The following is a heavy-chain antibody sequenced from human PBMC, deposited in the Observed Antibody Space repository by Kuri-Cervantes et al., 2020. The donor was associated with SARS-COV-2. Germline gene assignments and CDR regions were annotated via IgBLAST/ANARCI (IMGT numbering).Heavy chain of an antibody. D-gene: IGHD2-2*01. Sequence: SETLSLTCTVSGGSISSSSYYWGWIRQPPGKGLEWIGSIYYSGSTYYNPSLKSRVTISVDTSKNQFSLKLGSVTAADTAVYYCARGSVVVVPATYYFDYWGQGTLVTVSS. CDR1: GGSISSSSYY. J-gene: IGHJ4*02. V-gene: IGHV4-39*01. CDR3: ARGSVVVVPATYYFDY. CDR2: IYYSGST.